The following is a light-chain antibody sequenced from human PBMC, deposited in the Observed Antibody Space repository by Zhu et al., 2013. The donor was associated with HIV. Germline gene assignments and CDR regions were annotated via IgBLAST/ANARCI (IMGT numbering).Light chain of an antibody. V-gene: IGLV1-40*01. CDR3: AAWDARLNAYV. CDR2: GNS. CDR1: SSNIGAGFD. J-gene: IGLJ1*01. Sequence: QSVLTQPPSVSGAPGQRVTISCTGSSSNIGAGFDVHWYQQLPGTAPKLLIYGNSNRPSGVPDRFSGSKSGTSASLAITGLQAEDEADYYCAAWDARLNAYVFATGTKVTVL.